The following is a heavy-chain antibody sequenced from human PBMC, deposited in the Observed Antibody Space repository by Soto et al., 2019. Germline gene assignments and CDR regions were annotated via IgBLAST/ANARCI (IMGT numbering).Heavy chain of an antibody. CDR3: ASAVTYYYDSSGLDAFDI. CDR2: IYPGDSDT. V-gene: IGHV5-51*01. CDR1: GYSFTSYW. Sequence: GESLKISCKGSGYSFTSYWIGWVRQMPGKGQEWMGIIYPGDSDTRYSPSFQGQVPISADKSISTAYLQWSSLKASDTAMYYCASAVTYYYDSSGLDAFDIWGQGTIVTVS. D-gene: IGHD3-22*01. J-gene: IGHJ3*02.